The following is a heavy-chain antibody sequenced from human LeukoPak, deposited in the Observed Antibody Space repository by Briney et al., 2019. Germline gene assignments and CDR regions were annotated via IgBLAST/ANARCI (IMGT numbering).Heavy chain of an antibody. CDR1: GDSVSTNSAT. V-gene: IGHV6-1*01. CDR2: TYYRSKWYN. CDR3: ARLRYSSGGTTYFALDV. Sequence: SQTLSLTCGISGDSVSTNSATWNWIRQSPSRGLEWLGRTYYRSKWYNDYAVSVKSRVSINPDTSKNQFSLQLNSVTPEDTAVYHCARLRYSSGGTTYFALDVWGQGTTVTVSS. D-gene: IGHD6-19*01. J-gene: IGHJ6*02.